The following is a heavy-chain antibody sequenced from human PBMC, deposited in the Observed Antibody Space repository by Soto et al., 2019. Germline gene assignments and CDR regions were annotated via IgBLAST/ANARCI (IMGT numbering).Heavy chain of an antibody. V-gene: IGHV1-69*12. D-gene: IGHD3-22*01. J-gene: IGHJ5*02. Sequence: QVQLVQSGAEVKKPGSSVKVSCKASGGTFSSYAITWVRQAPGQGLEWMGGIIPIFGTANYAQKFQGRVTITADESTSRADMELSSLRSEDTAVYYCARDRGPSSGYYPYWFDPWGQGTLVTVSS. CDR1: GGTFSSYA. CDR2: IIPIFGTA. CDR3: ARDRGPSSGYYPYWFDP.